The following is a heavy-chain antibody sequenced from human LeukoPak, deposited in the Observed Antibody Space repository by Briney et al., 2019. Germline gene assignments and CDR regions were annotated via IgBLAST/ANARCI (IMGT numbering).Heavy chain of an antibody. J-gene: IGHJ4*02. D-gene: IGHD3-3*01. V-gene: IGHV3-30*02. Sequence: GGSLRLSCAASGFTFSSYGMHWVRQAPGKGLEWVAFIRYDGSNKYYADSVKGRFTISRDNSKNTLYLQMNSLRAEDTAVYYCAKGMRYDFWSGPRLDYWGQGTLVTVSS. CDR1: GFTFSSYG. CDR2: IRYDGSNK. CDR3: AKGMRYDFWSGPRLDY.